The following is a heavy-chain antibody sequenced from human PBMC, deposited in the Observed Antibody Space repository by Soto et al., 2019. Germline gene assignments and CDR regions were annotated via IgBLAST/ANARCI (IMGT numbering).Heavy chain of an antibody. J-gene: IGHJ3*02. D-gene: IGHD3-22*01. CDR2: INPSGGST. V-gene: IGHV1-46*01. CDR1: GYTFTSYY. Sequence: ASVKVSCKASGYTFTSYYMHWVRQAPGQWLEWMGIINPSGGSTTYAQKFQGRVTMTRDTSTYTVYMELSSLRSEDTAVYYCARGGYYFDSSRYRGIDAFDIWGQGTMVTVSS. CDR3: ARGGYYFDSSRYRGIDAFDI.